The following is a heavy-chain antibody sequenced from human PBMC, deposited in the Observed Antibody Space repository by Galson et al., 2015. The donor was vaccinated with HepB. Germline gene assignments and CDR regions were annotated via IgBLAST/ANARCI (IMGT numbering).Heavy chain of an antibody. CDR2: ISAYNRKT. Sequence: SVKVSCKVSGYTFSTYSVTWVRLAPGQGLEWMGWISAYNRKTNYAQKFQGRVSMTTDSSTSTVYMELRRLRSDDTAIYYCARGALVVGVAATLNNWFDPWGKGTLVTVSS. CDR1: GYTFSTYS. D-gene: IGHD2-15*01. V-gene: IGHV1-18*01. CDR3: ARGALVVGVAATLNNWFDP. J-gene: IGHJ5*02.